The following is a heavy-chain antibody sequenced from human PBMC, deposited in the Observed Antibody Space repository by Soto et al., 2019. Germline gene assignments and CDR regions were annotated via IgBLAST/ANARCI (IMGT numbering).Heavy chain of an antibody. CDR1: GYTFTSYG. CDR3: ASGWFGEFVYYFDY. CDR2: ISVYNGNT. J-gene: IGHJ4*02. Sequence: ASVKVSCKASGYTFTSYGISWVRQAPGQGLEWMGWISVYNGNTNYAQKLQGRVTMTTDTSTSTAYMELRSLRFDDTAVYYCASGWFGEFVYYFDYWGQGTLVTVSA. V-gene: IGHV1-18*01. D-gene: IGHD3-10*01.